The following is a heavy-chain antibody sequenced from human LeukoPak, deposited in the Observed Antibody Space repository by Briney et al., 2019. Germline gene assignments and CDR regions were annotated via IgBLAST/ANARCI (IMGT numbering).Heavy chain of an antibody. V-gene: IGHV1-18*01. CDR2: ISAYNGNT. D-gene: IGHD3-22*01. J-gene: IGHJ5*02. CDR3: ARLAGYYSDWFDP. CDR1: GYTFTSYG. Sequence: GASVKVSCKASGYTFTSYGISWVRQAPGQGVEWMGWISAYNGNTNYAKKLQGRATMTTDTSTSTAYMELSSLTSDDTAVYYCARLAGYYSDWFDPWGQGTLVTVSS.